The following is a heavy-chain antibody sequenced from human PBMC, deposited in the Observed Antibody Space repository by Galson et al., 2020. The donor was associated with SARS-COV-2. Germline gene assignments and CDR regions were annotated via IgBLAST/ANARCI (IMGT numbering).Heavy chain of an antibody. CDR2: ITYSGST. CDR1: GGSISSDNYY. Sequence: SETLSLTCTVSGGSISSDNYYWGCIRQPPGTGLEWIAIITYSGSTYYNPSLKSRATISVDTSNNQFSLNLSSVTAADTAVYYCARGRRYRDEIDYWGQGTLVTVSS. D-gene: IGHD5-12*01. CDR3: ARGRRYRDEIDY. J-gene: IGHJ4*02. V-gene: IGHV4-39*07.